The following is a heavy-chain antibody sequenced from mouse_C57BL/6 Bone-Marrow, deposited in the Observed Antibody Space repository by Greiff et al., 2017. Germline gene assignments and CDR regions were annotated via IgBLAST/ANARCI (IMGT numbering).Heavy chain of an antibody. Sequence: VQLQQPGAELVKPGASVKLSCKASGYTFTSYWMHWVKQRPGQGLEWIGMIHPNSGSTNYNEKFKSKATMTVDKSSSTAYMQLSSLTSEDSAVYYCARGGYGNSYVNYWGQGTTLTVSS. V-gene: IGHV1-64*01. CDR2: IHPNSGST. CDR3: ARGGYGNSYVNY. CDR1: GYTFTSYW. J-gene: IGHJ2*01. D-gene: IGHD1-1*01.